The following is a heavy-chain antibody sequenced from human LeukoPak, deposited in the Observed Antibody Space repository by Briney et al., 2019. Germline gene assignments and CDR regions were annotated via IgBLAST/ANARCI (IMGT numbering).Heavy chain of an antibody. J-gene: IGHJ4*02. V-gene: IGHV4-34*01. CDR3: ARGDLGYSSGWGRLYFDY. CDR2: INHSGST. Sequence: PSETLSLTCAVYGGSFSGYYWRWIRQPPGKGLEWIGEINHSGSTNYNPSLKSRVTISVDTSKNQFSLKLSSVTAADTAVYYCARGDLGYSSGWGRLYFDYWGQGTLVTVSS. D-gene: IGHD6-19*01. CDR1: GGSFSGYY.